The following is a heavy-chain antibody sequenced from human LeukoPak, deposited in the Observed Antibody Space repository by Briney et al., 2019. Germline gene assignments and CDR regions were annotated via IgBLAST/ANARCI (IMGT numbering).Heavy chain of an antibody. V-gene: IGHV1-8*01. D-gene: IGHD3-10*01. J-gene: IGHJ6*03. Sequence: ASVQVSCKASGYTFTSYDINWVRQATGQGFEWMGWMNPNSGNTGYAQKFQGRVTMTRNTSISTAYMELSSLRSEDTAVYYCARGIRGRLTMVRGYYYYYMDVWGKGTTVTISS. CDR3: ARGIRGRLTMVRGYYYYYMDV. CDR2: MNPNSGNT. CDR1: GYTFTSYD.